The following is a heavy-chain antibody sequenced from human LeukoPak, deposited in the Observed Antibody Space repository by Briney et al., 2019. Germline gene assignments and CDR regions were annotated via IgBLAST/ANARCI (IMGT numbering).Heavy chain of an antibody. CDR1: GPTFSSSW. CDR2: INPDGNKK. J-gene: IGHJ4*02. D-gene: IGHD5-18*01. CDR3: ARDLAYSRLDY. V-gene: IGHV3-7*01. Sequence: GGSLRLSCAVSGPTFSSSWMDWVRQAPGKGLEWVASINPDGNKKYSADSVKGRFTISRDNAENSLYLQMNSLRVEDTAFYYCARDLAYSRLDYWGQGMLVTVSS.